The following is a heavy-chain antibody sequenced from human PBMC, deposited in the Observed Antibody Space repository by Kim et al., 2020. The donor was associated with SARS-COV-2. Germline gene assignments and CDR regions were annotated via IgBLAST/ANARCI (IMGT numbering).Heavy chain of an antibody. CDR1: GFTFSSYA. J-gene: IGHJ1*01. V-gene: IGHV3-23*03. CDR3: AKDRDPYTYYYDSSALFQH. CDR2: IYSGGSST. D-gene: IGHD3-22*01. Sequence: GGSLRLSCAASGFTFSSYAMSWVRQAPGKGLEWVSVIYSGGSSTYYADSVKGRFTISRDNSKNTLYLQMNSLRAEDTAVYYCAKDRDPYTYYYDSSALFQHWGQGTLVTVSS.